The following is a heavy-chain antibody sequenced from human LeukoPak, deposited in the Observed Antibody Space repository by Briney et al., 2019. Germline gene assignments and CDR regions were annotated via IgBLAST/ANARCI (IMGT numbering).Heavy chain of an antibody. V-gene: IGHV3-7*01. CDR1: GFTFSSYW. CDR3: ARWTTYYDFWSGYHVAYFDY. J-gene: IGHJ4*02. CDR2: IKQDGSEK. D-gene: IGHD3-3*01. Sequence: TGGSLRLSCAASGFTFSSYWMSWVRQAPGRGLEWVANIKQDGSEKYYVDSVKGRFTISRDNAKNSLYLQMNSLRAEDTAVYYCARWTTYYDFWSGYHVAYFDYWGQGTLVTVSS.